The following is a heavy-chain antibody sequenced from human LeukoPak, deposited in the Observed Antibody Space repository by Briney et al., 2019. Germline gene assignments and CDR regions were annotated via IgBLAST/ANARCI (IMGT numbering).Heavy chain of an antibody. CDR2: ISAYNGNT. CDR1: GYTFTSYG. D-gene: IGHD5-12*01. V-gene: IGHV1-18*01. Sequence: ASVKVSCKASGYTFTSYGISWVRQAPGQGLEWMGWISAYNGNTNYAQKLQGRVTMTTDTSTSTAYMELRSLRSDDTAVYYCARLGYSGYDYGFYYYYYMDVWGKGTTVTVSS. J-gene: IGHJ6*03. CDR3: ARLGYSGYDYGFYYYYYMDV.